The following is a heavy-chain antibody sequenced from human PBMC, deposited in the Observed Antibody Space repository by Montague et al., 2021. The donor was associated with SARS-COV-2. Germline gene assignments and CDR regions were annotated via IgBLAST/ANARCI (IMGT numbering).Heavy chain of an antibody. Sequence: SETLSLTCGVYDGSLINYYWSWIRQTPERGLEWIGEINQSGTTXXXPSXXXRVTISVDASKNQFSLRVTSVTGADRAVYYCARDRKSRVSVVRGVLTSPYFEFWGQGTPVVVSS. CDR1: DGSLINYY. J-gene: IGHJ4*02. D-gene: IGHD3-10*01. V-gene: IGHV4-34*01. CDR3: ARDRKSRVSVVRGVLTSPYFEF. CDR2: INQSGTT.